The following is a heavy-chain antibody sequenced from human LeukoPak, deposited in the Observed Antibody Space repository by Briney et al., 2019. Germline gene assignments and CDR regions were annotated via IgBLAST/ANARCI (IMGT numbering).Heavy chain of an antibody. V-gene: IGHV3-23*01. D-gene: IGHD2/OR15-2a*01. CDR3: AKDPRPHRLYYFDY. Sequence: GGSLRLSCAASGFTFSNYWMNWVRQAPGKGLEWVSAISGSGGSTYYADSVKGRFTIPRDNSKNTLYLQMNSLRAEDTAVYYCAKDPRPHRLYYFDYWGQGTLVTVSS. J-gene: IGHJ4*02. CDR1: GFTFSNYW. CDR2: ISGSGGST.